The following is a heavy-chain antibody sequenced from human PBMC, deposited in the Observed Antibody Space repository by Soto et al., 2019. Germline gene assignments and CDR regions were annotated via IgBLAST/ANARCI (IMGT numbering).Heavy chain of an antibody. Sequence: QLQLQESGPGLAKPSETLSLICTVSGGSISSSSYYWGWIRQPPGMGLEWIGNIYYRGSTPYNSSLTSRVTISVDASKNQFSWKLSSVTAADTAIYYCARLTVSRGFAYWGQGTLVSVSS. CDR3: ARLTVSRGFAY. V-gene: IGHV4-39*01. D-gene: IGHD4-17*01. CDR2: IYYRGST. J-gene: IGHJ4*02. CDR1: GGSISSSSYY.